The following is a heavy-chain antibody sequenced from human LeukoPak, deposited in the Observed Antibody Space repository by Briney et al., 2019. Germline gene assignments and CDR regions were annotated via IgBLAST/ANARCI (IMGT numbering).Heavy chain of an antibody. V-gene: IGHV5-51*01. J-gene: IGHJ4*02. CDR1: GYNFSSYW. CDR2: IYPGDSDT. D-gene: IGHD2-15*01. CDR3: ARLTGSCSGGSCYSLDY. Sequence: GESLKISCKGSGYNFSSYWIAWVRQMPGKGLEWMGIIYPGDSDTRYSPSFQGQVTISADKSISTASLQWSSLKASDTAMYYCARLTGSCSGGSCYSLDYWGQGTLVTVSS.